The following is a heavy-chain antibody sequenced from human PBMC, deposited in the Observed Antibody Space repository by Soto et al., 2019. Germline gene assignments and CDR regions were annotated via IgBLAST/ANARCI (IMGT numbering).Heavy chain of an antibody. D-gene: IGHD6-13*01. CDR2: IYYSGST. V-gene: IGHV4-39*01. CDR3: ARVRFEQQMSHFDY. CDR1: GGSISSSSYY. J-gene: IGHJ4*02. Sequence: SETLSLTCTVSGGSISSSSYYWGWIRQPPGKGLEWIGSIYYSGSTYYNPSLKSRVTISVDTSKNQFSLQLNSVTPEDTAVYYCARVRFEQQMSHFDYWGQGILVTVSS.